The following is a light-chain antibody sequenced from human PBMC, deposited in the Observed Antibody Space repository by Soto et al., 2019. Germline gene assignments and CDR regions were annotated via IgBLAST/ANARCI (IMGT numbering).Light chain of an antibody. J-gene: IGKJ1*01. CDR2: GAS. V-gene: IGKV3-20*01. Sequence: EIVLTQSPGTLYLSPGERATLSCRASQSVSSSYLAWYQQKPGQAPRLLIYGASSRATGIPDRFSGSGSGTDFTLTISRLEPEDFAVYYCQQYGSSQTFGQGTKVAIK. CDR1: QSVSSSY. CDR3: QQYGSSQT.